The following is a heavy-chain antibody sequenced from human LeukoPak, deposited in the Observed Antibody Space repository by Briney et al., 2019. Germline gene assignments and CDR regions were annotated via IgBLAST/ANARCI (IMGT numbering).Heavy chain of an antibody. D-gene: IGHD2-15*01. V-gene: IGHV1-8*01. CDR1: GYTFTSYD. CDR2: MNPNSGNT. CDR3: AREYCSGGSCYDAFDI. Sequence: ASVKVSCKASGYTFTSYDINWVRQATGQGLEWMGWMNPNSGNTGYAQKFQGRITMTRNTSISTAYLDLSSRRSADTAVSYYAREYCSGGSCYDAFDIWGQGKMVSVSS. J-gene: IGHJ3*02.